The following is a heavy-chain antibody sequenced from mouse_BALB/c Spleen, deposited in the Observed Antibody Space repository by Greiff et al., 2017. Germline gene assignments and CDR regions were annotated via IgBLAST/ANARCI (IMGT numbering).Heavy chain of an antibody. CDR3: ARHEGNYYGYLSWFAY. CDR2: ISSGGGST. D-gene: IGHD1-2*01. V-gene: IGHV5-12-1*01. Sequence: DVMLVESGGGLVKPGGSLKLSCAASGFAFSSYDMSWVRQTPEKRLEWVAYISSGGGSTYYPDTVKGRFTISRDNAKNTLYLQMSSLKSEDTAMYYCARHEGNYYGYLSWFAYWGQGTLVTVSA. J-gene: IGHJ3*01. CDR1: GFAFSSYD.